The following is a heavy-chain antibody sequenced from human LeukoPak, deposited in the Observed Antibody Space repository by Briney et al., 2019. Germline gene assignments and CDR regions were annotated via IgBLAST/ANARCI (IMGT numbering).Heavy chain of an antibody. CDR1: GFTFSSYA. CDR2: ISGSGGST. CDR3: AKDRGSSWYNYFDY. J-gene: IGHJ4*02. Sequence: PGGSLRLSCAASGFTFSSYAMSWVRRAPGKGLEWVSAISGSGGSTYYADSVKGRFTISRDNSKNTLYLQMNSLRAEDTAVYYCAKDRGSSWYNYFDYWGQGTLVTVSS. D-gene: IGHD6-13*01. V-gene: IGHV3-23*01.